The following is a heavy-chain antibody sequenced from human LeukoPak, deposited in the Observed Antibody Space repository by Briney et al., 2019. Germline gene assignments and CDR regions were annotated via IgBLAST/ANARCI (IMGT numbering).Heavy chain of an antibody. CDR2: IKQDGSDK. V-gene: IGHV3-7*01. J-gene: IGHJ4*02. CDR1: GFTFSNYW. Sequence: GGSLRLSCAASGFTFSNYWMGWVRQAPGKGLEWVAIIKQDGSDKYYVDSVKGRFTISRDNAKNSLYLQLNSLRVEDTAIYYCARPPVYWGQGTLVTVSS. CDR3: ARPPVY.